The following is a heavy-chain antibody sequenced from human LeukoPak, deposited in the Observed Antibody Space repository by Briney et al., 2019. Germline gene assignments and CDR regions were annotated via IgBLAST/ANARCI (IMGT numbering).Heavy chain of an antibody. CDR1: GYTFTGHY. D-gene: IGHD2-15*01. CDR3: ASERYCSGGSCYFRWFDP. J-gene: IGHJ5*02. V-gene: IGHV1-69*05. CDR2: IIPIFGTA. Sequence: GASVTVSCKASGYTFTGHYMHWVRQAPGQGLEWMGGIIPIFGTANYAQKFQGRVTITTDESTSTAYMELSSLRSEDTAVYYCASERYCSGGSCYFRWFDPWGQGTLVTVSS.